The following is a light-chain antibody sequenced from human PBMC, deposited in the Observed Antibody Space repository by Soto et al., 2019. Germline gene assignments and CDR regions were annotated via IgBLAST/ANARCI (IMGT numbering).Light chain of an antibody. Sequence: EIVMTQSPATLSVSPGERANLSCRASQRVSSNLAWYQQKPCQAPRLLMYGASTRATGIPDRFSRSGSGTEFTLPISSMQSEDFAVYYCQQHNNWPPWTFGQGTKVEIK. CDR2: GAS. J-gene: IGKJ1*01. V-gene: IGKV3-15*01. CDR3: QQHNNWPPWT. CDR1: QRVSSN.